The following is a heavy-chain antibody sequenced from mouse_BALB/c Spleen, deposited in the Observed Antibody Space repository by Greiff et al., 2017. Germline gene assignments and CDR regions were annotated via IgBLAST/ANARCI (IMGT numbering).Heavy chain of an antibody. V-gene: IGHV1-82*01. CDR1: GFAFSSSW. Sequence: VQLLQSGPELVQPGASVKLSCKASGFAFSSSWMNWVRQTPGQGLEWIARINPGDGGTNYNGKFKGQATLTADKSTSTAYLQLSSLKSVDSAVYFCARTNDGSYDAMDYWGQGTSVTVSS. D-gene: IGHD1-1*02. CDR2: INPGDGGT. J-gene: IGHJ4*01. CDR3: ARTNDGSYDAMDY.